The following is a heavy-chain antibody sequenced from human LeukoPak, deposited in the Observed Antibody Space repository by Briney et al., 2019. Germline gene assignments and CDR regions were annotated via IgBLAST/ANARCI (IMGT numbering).Heavy chain of an antibody. CDR1: GFTFSSYS. V-gene: IGHV3-21*01. CDR3: ARVSGMGAVYYFDY. D-gene: IGHD6-13*01. CDR2: ISSSSSYI. J-gene: IGHJ4*02. Sequence: GGSLRLSCAASGFTFSSYSMNWVRQAPGKGLEWVSSISSSSSYIYYADSVKGRFTISRDNAKNSLYLQMNSLRAEDTAVYYCARVSGMGAVYYFDYWGQGTLVTVSS.